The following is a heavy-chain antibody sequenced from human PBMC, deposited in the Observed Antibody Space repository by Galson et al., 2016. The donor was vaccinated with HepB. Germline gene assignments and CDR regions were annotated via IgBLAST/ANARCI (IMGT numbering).Heavy chain of an antibody. CDR3: AKSGEMATIGRVDDY. Sequence: LRLSCAASGFTFRSSVMRWVRQAPGEGLEWVSSISGSGGSTYYADSVKGRFTISRDNSKSTLYLQMTSLTVEDTAIYYCAKSGEMATIGRVDDYWGQGALVTVSS. D-gene: IGHD5-24*01. CDR2: ISGSGGST. V-gene: IGHV3-23*01. J-gene: IGHJ4*02. CDR1: GFTFRSSV.